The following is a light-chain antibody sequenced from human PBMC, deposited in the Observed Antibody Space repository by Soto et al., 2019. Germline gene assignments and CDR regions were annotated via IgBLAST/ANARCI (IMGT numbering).Light chain of an antibody. CDR3: QQRSKWLLT. J-gene: IGKJ4*01. V-gene: IGKV3-11*01. Sequence: DIVLTQSPATLSLSPGERATLSCRASQSVKNSLAWYQQKPGQAPRLLIYDTSKRATGIPARFSGGGSGTDFTLTISSLEPEDFAVYYCQQRSKWLLTFGGGTKVEIK. CDR1: QSVKNS. CDR2: DTS.